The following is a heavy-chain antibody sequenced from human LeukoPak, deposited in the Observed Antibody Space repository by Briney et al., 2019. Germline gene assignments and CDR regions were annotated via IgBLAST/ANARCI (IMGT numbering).Heavy chain of an antibody. D-gene: IGHD3-22*01. V-gene: IGHV3-21*04. CDR1: GFTFSSYS. CDR3: ALRHDSSGFLDAFDI. Sequence: GGSLRLSCAASGFTFSSYSMNWVRQAPGKGLEWVSSISSSSSYIYYADSVKGRFTISRDNAKNSLYLQMNSLRAEDTAVYYCALRHDSSGFLDAFDIWGQGTMVTVSS. J-gene: IGHJ3*02. CDR2: ISSSSSYI.